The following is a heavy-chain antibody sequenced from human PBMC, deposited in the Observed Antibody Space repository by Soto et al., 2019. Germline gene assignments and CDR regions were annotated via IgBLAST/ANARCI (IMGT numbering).Heavy chain of an antibody. D-gene: IGHD3-10*01. Sequence: SSETLSLTCAVYGGSFSGYYWSWIRQPPGKGLEWIGEINHSGSTNYNPSLKSRVTISVDTSKNQFSLKLSSVTAADTAVYYCARGPGYYYYGMDVWGQGTTVT. CDR1: GGSFSGYY. CDR2: INHSGST. V-gene: IGHV4-34*01. CDR3: ARGPGYYYYGMDV. J-gene: IGHJ6*02.